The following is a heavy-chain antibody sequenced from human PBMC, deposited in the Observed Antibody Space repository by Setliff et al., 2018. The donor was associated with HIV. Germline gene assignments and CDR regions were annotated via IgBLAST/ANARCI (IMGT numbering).Heavy chain of an antibody. CDR3: AKTREINNFWSGIDY. CDR1: GFTFNTYG. V-gene: IGHV3-23*01. Sequence: LRLSCAASGFTFNTYGMNWVRQAPGKGLEWVSLMSGINDNKYYGASVKGRFTISRDNSKHTLSLQMDSLRAEDTAVYYCAKTREINNFWSGIDYWGQGTLVTVSS. CDR2: MSGINDNK. D-gene: IGHD3-3*01. J-gene: IGHJ4*02.